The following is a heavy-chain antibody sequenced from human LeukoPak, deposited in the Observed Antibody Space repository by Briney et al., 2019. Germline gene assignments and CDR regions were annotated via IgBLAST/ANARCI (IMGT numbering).Heavy chain of an antibody. CDR2: IYYSGST. Sequence: SETLSLTCTVSGGSISSYYWSWIRQPPGKGLEWIGYIYYSGSTNYNPSLKSRVTISVDKSKNQFSLKLSSVTAADTAVYYCARAWGLGLHSRDAFDIWGQGTMVTVSS. CDR3: ARAWGLGLHSRDAFDI. J-gene: IGHJ3*02. V-gene: IGHV4-59*12. D-gene: IGHD6-13*01. CDR1: GGSISSYY.